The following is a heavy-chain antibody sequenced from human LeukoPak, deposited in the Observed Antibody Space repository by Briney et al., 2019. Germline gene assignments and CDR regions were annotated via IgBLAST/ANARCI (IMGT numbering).Heavy chain of an antibody. CDR1: GGTLSIYG. J-gene: IGHJ1*01. CDR2: LIPTFGST. CDR3: AGETLAPSGVKYFHH. Sequence: AVTVSFTASGGTLSIYGINWVRQAPGQGLEWMGRLIPTFGSTNYSQKFQGRVTITTDESTTTAYMEASSLTSEETAVYYCAGETLAPSGVKYFHHWGQGTLVTVSS. V-gene: IGHV1-69*05. D-gene: IGHD6-13*01.